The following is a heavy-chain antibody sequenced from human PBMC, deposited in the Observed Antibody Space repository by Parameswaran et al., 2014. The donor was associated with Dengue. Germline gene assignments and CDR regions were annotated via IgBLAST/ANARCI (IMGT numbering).Heavy chain of an antibody. Sequence: VRQAPGQGLEWMGWINPNSGGTNYAQKFQGRVTMTRDTSISTAYMELSRLRSDDTAVYYCARGYDYVWGSIDYWGQGTLVTVSS. CDR2: INPNSGGT. J-gene: IGHJ4*02. V-gene: IGHV1-2*02. D-gene: IGHD3-16*01. CDR3: ARGYDYVWGSIDY.